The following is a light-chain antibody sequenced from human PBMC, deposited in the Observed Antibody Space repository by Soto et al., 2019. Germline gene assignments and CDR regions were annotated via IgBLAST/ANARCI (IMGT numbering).Light chain of an antibody. V-gene: IGLV4-69*01. CDR1: SGHSNYA. CDR3: QTCGGGIVV. CDR2: LNSDGSH. J-gene: IGLJ2*01. Sequence: QPVLTQSPSASASLGASVKLTCTLSSGHSNYAIAWHQQQSEKGPRYLMKLNSDGSHSKGDGIPDRFSGSSAGAERYLTISVHQSEDGAGCYDQTCGGGIVVFGAGTKVAVL.